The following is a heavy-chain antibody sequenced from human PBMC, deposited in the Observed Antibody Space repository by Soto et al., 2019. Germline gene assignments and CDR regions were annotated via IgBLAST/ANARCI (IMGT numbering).Heavy chain of an antibody. V-gene: IGHV3-30-3*01. CDR3: ARHPSLPPSFVVVTAPSWYFDL. CDR1: GFTFSSYA. J-gene: IGHJ2*01. CDR2: ISYDGSNK. D-gene: IGHD2-21*02. Sequence: QVQLVESGGGVVQPGRSLRLSCAASGFTFSSYAMHWVRQAPGKGLEWVAVISYDGSNKYYADSVKGRFTISRDNSKNTLYLQMNSLRAEDTAVYYCARHPSLPPSFVVVTAPSWYFDLWGRGTLVTVSS.